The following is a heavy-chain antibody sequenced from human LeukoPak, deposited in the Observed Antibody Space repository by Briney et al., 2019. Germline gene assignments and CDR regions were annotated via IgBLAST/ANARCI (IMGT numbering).Heavy chain of an antibody. CDR1: GFTFSSYS. Sequence: GGSLRLSCAASGFTFSSYSMQWVRQAPGKGLEWVSSIGSSSSYIFYADSVKGRFTISRDNAKNSLYLQMNSLRAEDTAVYYCASFYDTSGRDYWGQGILVTVSS. CDR2: IGSSSSYI. V-gene: IGHV3-21*01. D-gene: IGHD3-22*01. J-gene: IGHJ4*02. CDR3: ASFYDTSGRDY.